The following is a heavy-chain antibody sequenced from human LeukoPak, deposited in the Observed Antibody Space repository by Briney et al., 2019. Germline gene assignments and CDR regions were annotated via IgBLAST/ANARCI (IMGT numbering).Heavy chain of an antibody. V-gene: IGHV4-39*01. J-gene: IGHJ4*02. CDR3: ARHWGEFDSSGYYDY. CDR2: IYYSGST. Sequence: PSETLSLTCTVSGGSISSSSYYWGWIRHPAGEGVEWLGSIYYSGSTYYNPSLKSRVTISVDTSKNQFSLKLSSVTAADTAVYYCARHWGEFDSSGYYDYWGQGTLVTVSS. CDR1: GGSISSSSYY. D-gene: IGHD3-22*01.